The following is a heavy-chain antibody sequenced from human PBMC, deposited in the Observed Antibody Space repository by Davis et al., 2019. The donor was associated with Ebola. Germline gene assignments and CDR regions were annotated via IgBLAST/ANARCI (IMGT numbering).Heavy chain of an antibody. J-gene: IGHJ4*02. Sequence: KVSCKGSGYAFTTYWIAWVRQMPGKGLEWMGIIYPGDSDVRYSPLFEGQVTISADRSINTAYLQWTNLKASDTAMYYCARRDNSGYFFFDSWGQGTLVTVSS. V-gene: IGHV5-51*01. CDR1: GYAFTTYW. CDR2: IYPGDSDV. CDR3: ARRDNSGYFFFDS. D-gene: IGHD3-22*01.